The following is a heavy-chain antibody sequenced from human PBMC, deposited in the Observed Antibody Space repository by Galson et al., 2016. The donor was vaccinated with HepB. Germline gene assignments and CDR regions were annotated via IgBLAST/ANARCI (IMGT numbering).Heavy chain of an antibody. D-gene: IGHD6-13*01. CDR2: ISSSGSYT. V-gene: IGHV3-11*06. CDR3: AREDSSWYGYYGMDV. J-gene: IGHJ6*02. Sequence: SLRLSCAASGFTFTDYYVTWIRQAPGKGLEWVSYISSSGSYTNYADSVKGRFTISRDNARKSLYLQMNSLRPDDTAVYYCAREDSSWYGYYGMDVWGQGTTVTVSS. CDR1: GFTFTDYY.